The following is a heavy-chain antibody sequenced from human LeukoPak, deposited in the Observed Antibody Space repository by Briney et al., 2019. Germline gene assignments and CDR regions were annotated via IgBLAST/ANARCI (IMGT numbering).Heavy chain of an antibody. Sequence: ASVKVSCKASGYTFTSYDINWVRQATGQGLEWIGWMNPNSGNTGYAQKFQGRVTMTRNTSISTAYMELSSLRSEDTAVYYCARWGRVVPAARRRTYYYGMDVWGQGTTVTVSS. D-gene: IGHD2-2*01. CDR3: ARWGRVVPAARRRTYYYGMDV. V-gene: IGHV1-8*01. J-gene: IGHJ6*02. CDR2: MNPNSGNT. CDR1: GYTFTSYD.